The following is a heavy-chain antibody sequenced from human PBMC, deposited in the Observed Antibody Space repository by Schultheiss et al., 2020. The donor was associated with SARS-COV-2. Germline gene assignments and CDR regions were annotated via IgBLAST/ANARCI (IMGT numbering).Heavy chain of an antibody. D-gene: IGHD1-26*01. J-gene: IGHJ3*02. CDR1: GFTFSSYA. Sequence: GGSLRLSCAASGFTFSSYAMHWVRQAPGKGLEWVAVISYDGSNKYYADSVKGRFTISRDNSKNTLYLQMNSLRSEDTAVYYCARGLYSGSSIPHDAFDIWGQGTMVTVSS. V-gene: IGHV3-30-3*01. CDR2: ISYDGSNK. CDR3: ARGLYSGSSIPHDAFDI.